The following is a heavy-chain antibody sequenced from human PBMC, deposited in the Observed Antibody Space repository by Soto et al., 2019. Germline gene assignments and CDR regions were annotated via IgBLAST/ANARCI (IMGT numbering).Heavy chain of an antibody. Sequence: GGSLRLSCAVSGFTFSNYDMHWVRQAPGKGLEWVAVISSDGNNEYYAESVTGRFTISRDNSKNMLFLQMNSLRPDDTAVYYCTNRYGDYSHYFDYWGQGSLVTVSS. J-gene: IGHJ4*02. D-gene: IGHD4-17*01. CDR3: TNRYGDYSHYFDY. CDR2: ISSDGNNE. V-gene: IGHV3-30*18. CDR1: GFTFSNYD.